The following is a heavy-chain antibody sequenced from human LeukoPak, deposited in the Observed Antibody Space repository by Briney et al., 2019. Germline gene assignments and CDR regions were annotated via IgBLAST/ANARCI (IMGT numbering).Heavy chain of an antibody. CDR1: GGSISSSSYY. J-gene: IGHJ4*02. CDR3: ARDNGREKATV. V-gene: IGHV4-39*07. Sequence: TSETLSLTCSVSGGSISSSSYYWDWIRQPPGKGLEWTGSIYYSGSTYYNPSLRSRVTISVDTSKNQFSLNLSSVTAADTAIYYCARDNGREKATVWGQGTLVTVSS. D-gene: IGHD5-24*01. CDR2: IYYSGST.